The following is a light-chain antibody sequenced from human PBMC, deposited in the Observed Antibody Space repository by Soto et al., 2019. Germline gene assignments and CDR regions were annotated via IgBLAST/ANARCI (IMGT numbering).Light chain of an antibody. J-gene: IGKJ5*01. CDR3: QQYTDWFSIS. CDR2: GAS. V-gene: IGKV3-15*01. Sequence: EIVMTQSPATLSASPGERVTLSCRASQSVSTKSAWYQQKPGQAPRLLIYGASTRVTGIPARFSGRGSGTDFTLTISSLQSEDFGVYYCQQYTDWFSISFGQGTRLEIK. CDR1: QSVSTK.